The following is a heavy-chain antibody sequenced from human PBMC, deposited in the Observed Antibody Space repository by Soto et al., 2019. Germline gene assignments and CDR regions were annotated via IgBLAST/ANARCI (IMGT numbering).Heavy chain of an antibody. CDR1: GLTFSGHY. Sequence: SETLSLTCAVYGLTFSGHYWTWIRQPPGKGLEWVGEITRSGNTNYNPSLKSRVTISVDTSKNQFSLKLSSVTAADTAVYYCACNYYDFWSGYYSVGYFDYWAQGTPVTVSS. CDR3: ACNYYDFWSGYYSVGYFDY. J-gene: IGHJ4*02. CDR2: ITRSGNT. D-gene: IGHD3-3*01. V-gene: IGHV4-34*08.